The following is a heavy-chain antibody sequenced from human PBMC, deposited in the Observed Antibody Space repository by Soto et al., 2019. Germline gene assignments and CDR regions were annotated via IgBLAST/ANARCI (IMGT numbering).Heavy chain of an antibody. CDR1: GGSISSGGYS. D-gene: IGHD3-16*01. J-gene: IGHJ5*02. CDR2: IYLSGST. Sequence: SETLSLTCAVSGGSISSGGYSWSWIRQPPGKGLELIGYIYLSGSTYYNPSLKSRVTISADRSKNQFSLKLSSLTAADTAVYYCARARLPNWFDPWGQGTLVTVSS. V-gene: IGHV4-30-2*01. CDR3: ARARLPNWFDP.